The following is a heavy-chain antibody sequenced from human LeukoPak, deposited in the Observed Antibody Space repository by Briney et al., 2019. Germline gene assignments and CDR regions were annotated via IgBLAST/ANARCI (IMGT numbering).Heavy chain of an antibody. J-gene: IGHJ4*02. Sequence: GGSLRLSCAVSGFTFRSYAMTWVRQAPGKGLEWVSGISGSGDRIYYADSVKGRFTISRDNSKNTLYPQMNSLRAEDTAVYYCAKDWDIAVAGNIEYWGQGALVTVSS. CDR3: AKDWDIAVAGNIEY. CDR2: ISGSGDRI. CDR1: GFTFRSYA. V-gene: IGHV3-23*01. D-gene: IGHD6-19*01.